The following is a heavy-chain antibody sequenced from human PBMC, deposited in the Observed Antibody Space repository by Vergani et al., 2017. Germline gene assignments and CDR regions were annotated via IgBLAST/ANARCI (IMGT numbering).Heavy chain of an antibody. V-gene: IGHV3-21*01. CDR1: GFTFSSYS. D-gene: IGHD3-3*01. J-gene: IGHJ3*02. CDR2: ISSSSSYI. Sequence: EVQLVESGGGLVKPGGSLRLSCAASGFTFSSYSMNWVRQAPGKGLEWVSSISSSSSYIYYADSVKGRFTISRDNAKNSLYLQMSSLRAEDTAVYYCARVLEGSQAFDIWGQGTMVTVSS. CDR3: ARVLEGSQAFDI.